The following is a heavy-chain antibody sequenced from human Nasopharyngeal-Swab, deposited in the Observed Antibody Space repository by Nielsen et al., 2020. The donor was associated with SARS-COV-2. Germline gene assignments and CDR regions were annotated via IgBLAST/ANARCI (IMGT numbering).Heavy chain of an antibody. CDR2: IWYDGTNK. Sequence: GGSLRLSCKASGFSVTSHGMHWVRQAPGKGLEWVAVIWYDGTNKFYADSVKGRFTISRDNAKNILYLEMSSLRAEDSGIYFCIKYLDGWNWGQGTPVTVSS. CDR1: GFSVTSHG. J-gene: IGHJ4*02. V-gene: IGHV3-33*03. CDR3: IKYLDGWN. D-gene: IGHD5-24*01.